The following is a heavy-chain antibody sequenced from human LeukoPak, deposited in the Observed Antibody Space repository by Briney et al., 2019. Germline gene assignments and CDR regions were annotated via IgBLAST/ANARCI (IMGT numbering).Heavy chain of an antibody. D-gene: IGHD1/OR15-1a*01. J-gene: IGHJ3*02. CDR1: GYTFSSYY. CDR2: INPSGGST. CDR3: ARDLDGTDAFDI. V-gene: IGHV1-46*01. Sequence: ASVKVSCKASGYTFSSYYMHWVRQAPGQGLEWMGIINPSGGSTSYAQKFQGRVTMTRDMSTSTVYMELSSLRSEDTAVYYCARDLDGTDAFDIWGQGTMVTVSS.